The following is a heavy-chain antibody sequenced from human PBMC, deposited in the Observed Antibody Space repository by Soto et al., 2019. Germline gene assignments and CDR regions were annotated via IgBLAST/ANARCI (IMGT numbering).Heavy chain of an antibody. CDR1: GYSFTSYW. CDR2: IDPSDSST. CDR3: ARLLLSRVDFDP. V-gene: IGHV5-10-1*01. Sequence: RESLKISCKGSGYSFTSYWISWVRQMPGKGLEWMGRIDPSDSSTNYSPSFQGHVTISADKSISTAYLQWSSLKASDTAMYYCARLLLSRVDFDPWGQGTLVTVSS. J-gene: IGHJ5*02. D-gene: IGHD3-16*02.